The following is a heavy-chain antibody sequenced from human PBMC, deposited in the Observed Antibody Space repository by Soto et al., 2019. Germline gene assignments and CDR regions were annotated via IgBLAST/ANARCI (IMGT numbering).Heavy chain of an antibody. Sequence: GGSLRLSCAASGFTFDDYAMHWVRQAPGKGLEWVSGISWSSGSIGYADSVKGRFTISRDNAKNSLYLQMNSLRAEDTAVYYCALKGTYSSSFWGQGTLVTVSS. J-gene: IGHJ4*02. CDR1: GFTFDDYA. V-gene: IGHV3-9*01. D-gene: IGHD6-13*01. CDR2: ISWSSGSI. CDR3: ALKGTYSSSF.